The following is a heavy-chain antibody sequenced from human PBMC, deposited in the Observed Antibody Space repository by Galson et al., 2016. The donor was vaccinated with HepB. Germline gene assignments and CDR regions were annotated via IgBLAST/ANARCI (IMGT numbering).Heavy chain of an antibody. CDR3: ARVHRGYDFWSGRLYYFDY. J-gene: IGHJ4*02. CDR1: GGSFSGYY. D-gene: IGHD3-3*01. V-gene: IGHV4-34*01. CDR2: ITHSGNT. Sequence: TLSLTCAVYGGSFSGYYWSWIRQSPGKGLEWIGEITHSGNTRYNLSLKSRVTISVDTSKNQFSLKLSSVTVADTAVYYCARVHRGYDFWSGRLYYFDYWGQGTLVTVSS.